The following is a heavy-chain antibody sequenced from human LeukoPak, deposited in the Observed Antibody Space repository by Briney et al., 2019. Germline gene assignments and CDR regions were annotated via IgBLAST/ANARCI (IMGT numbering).Heavy chain of an antibody. J-gene: IGHJ4*02. CDR3: ATRQAPPFDY. D-gene: IGHD1-14*01. CDR2: IKRDGSEI. CDR1: GFTFNRYW. V-gene: IGHV3-7*01. Sequence: PGGSLRLSCAASGFTFNRYWMSWVRQAPGKGLEWVANIKRDGSEIYYVDSVKGRSTISRDNSKNTLYLQMNSLRAEDTAVYYCATRQAPPFDYWGQGTLVTVSS.